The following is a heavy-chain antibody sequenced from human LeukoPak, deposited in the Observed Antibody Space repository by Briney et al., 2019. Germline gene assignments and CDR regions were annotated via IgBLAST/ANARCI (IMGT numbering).Heavy chain of an antibody. V-gene: IGHV3-66*01. CDR2: IYSGGST. CDR3: AREFFDY. J-gene: IGHJ4*02. CDR1: GFTFSSYA. Sequence: PGGSLRLSCAASGFTFSSYAMSWVRQAPGKGLEWVSVIYSGGSTYYADSVKGRFTISRDNSKNTLYLQMNSLRAEDTAVYYCAREFFDYWGQGTLVTVSS.